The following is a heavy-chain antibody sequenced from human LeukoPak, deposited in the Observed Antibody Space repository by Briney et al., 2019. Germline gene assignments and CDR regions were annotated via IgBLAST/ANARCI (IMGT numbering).Heavy chain of an antibody. Sequence: GGSLRLSCAASGFTFSSYSMNWVRQAPGKGLEWVSSISSSSSYIYYADSVKGRFTISRNNAKNSLYLQMNSLRAEDTAVYYCASWGLLGFDYWGQGTLVTVSS. V-gene: IGHV3-21*01. CDR1: GFTFSSYS. D-gene: IGHD2-21*01. CDR3: ASWGLLGFDY. J-gene: IGHJ4*02. CDR2: ISSSSSYI.